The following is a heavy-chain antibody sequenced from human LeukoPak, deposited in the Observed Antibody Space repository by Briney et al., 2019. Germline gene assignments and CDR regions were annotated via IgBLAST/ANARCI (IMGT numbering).Heavy chain of an antibody. CDR2: INPNSGGT. CDR1: GYTFTGYY. Sequence: ASVKVSCKASGYTFTGYYMHWVRQAPGQGLEWMGRINPNSGGTNYAQKFQGRVTMTRDTSISTAYMELSRLRSDDTAVYYCARSFTVTTSSYYYYGMDVWGQGTTVTVSS. CDR3: ARSFTVTTSSYYYYGMDV. D-gene: IGHD4-17*01. V-gene: IGHV1-2*06. J-gene: IGHJ6*02.